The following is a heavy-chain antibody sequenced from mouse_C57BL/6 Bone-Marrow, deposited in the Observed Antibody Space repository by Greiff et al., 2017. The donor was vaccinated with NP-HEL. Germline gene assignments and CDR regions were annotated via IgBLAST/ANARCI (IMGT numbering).Heavy chain of an antibody. Sequence: EAQLVESGGGLVKPGGSLKLSCAASGFTFSSYAMSWVRQTPEKRLEWVATISDGGSYTYYPDNVKGRFTISRDNAKNNLYLQMSHLKSEDTAMYYCARGYYGSAWFAYWGQGTLVTVSA. D-gene: IGHD1-1*01. CDR2: ISDGGSYT. V-gene: IGHV5-4*01. CDR1: GFTFSSYA. CDR3: ARGYYGSAWFAY. J-gene: IGHJ3*01.